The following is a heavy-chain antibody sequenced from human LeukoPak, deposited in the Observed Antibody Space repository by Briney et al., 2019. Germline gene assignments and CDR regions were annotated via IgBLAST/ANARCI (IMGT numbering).Heavy chain of an antibody. D-gene: IGHD3-3*01. V-gene: IGHV4-38-2*02. CDR1: DYSISSGYY. Sequence: PSETLSLTCAVSDYSISSGYYWGWIRQPPGKGLEWIGTIYHSGSTYYNPSLKSRVTISVDTSKNQFSLKLSSVTAADTAVYYCARDRLDYDFWSGYYYYGMDVWGQGTTVTVSS. J-gene: IGHJ6*02. CDR3: ARDRLDYDFWSGYYYYGMDV. CDR2: IYHSGST.